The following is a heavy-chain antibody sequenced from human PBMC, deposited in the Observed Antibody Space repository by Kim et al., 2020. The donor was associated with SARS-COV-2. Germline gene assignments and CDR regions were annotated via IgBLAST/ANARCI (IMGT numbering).Heavy chain of an antibody. CDR2: IYYSGST. Sequence: SETLSLTCTVSGGSISSSSYYWGWIRQPPGKGLEWIGSIYYSGSTYYNPSLKSRVTISVDTSKNQFSLKLSSVTAADTAVYYCARRPPNSSSWYGDEYWGQGTLVTVSS. D-gene: IGHD6-13*01. CDR1: GGSISSSSYY. CDR3: ARRPPNSSSWYGDEY. J-gene: IGHJ4*02. V-gene: IGHV4-39*01.